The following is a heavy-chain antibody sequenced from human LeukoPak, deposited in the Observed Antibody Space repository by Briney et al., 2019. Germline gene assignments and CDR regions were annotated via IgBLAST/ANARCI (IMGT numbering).Heavy chain of an antibody. Sequence: GGSLRLSCAASGFTFSDYYLSWIRQAPGKGPAWVSYIATGGKTYYTDSVKGRFTISRDNAKNSVYLQMNSLRAEDTAVYYCAKLMFLWPPIYFDYWGQGALVTVSS. V-gene: IGHV3-11*04. D-gene: IGHD2-8*01. CDR3: AKLMFLWPPIYFDY. J-gene: IGHJ4*02. CDR2: IATGGKT. CDR1: GFTFSDYY.